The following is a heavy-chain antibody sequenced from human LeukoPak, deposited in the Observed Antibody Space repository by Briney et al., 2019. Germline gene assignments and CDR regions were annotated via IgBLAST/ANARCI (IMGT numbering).Heavy chain of an antibody. CDR2: ISSGGDTI. J-gene: IGHJ5*02. CDR1: RFTFNSYE. CDR3: ARGYGDYINYFDP. D-gene: IGHD4-17*01. Sequence: GGSLRLSCAASRFTFNSYEMNWVRQAPGKGLEWVSYISSGGDTIFYAGSVKGRFTISRDNAKNSLYLQMNSLRAEDTAVYYCARGYGDYINYFDPWGQGTLVTVSS. V-gene: IGHV3-48*03.